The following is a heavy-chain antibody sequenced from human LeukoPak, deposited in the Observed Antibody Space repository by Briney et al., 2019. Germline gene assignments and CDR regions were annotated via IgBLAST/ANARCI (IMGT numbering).Heavy chain of an antibody. Sequence: PSETLSLTCTVSGGSITSYHYSWIRQPPGKGLEWIGYIYYRGSTNYNPSLKSRVTISVDTSKNQFSLKLSSVTAADTTVYYCARGGSGTYYHYWGQGTLVTVSS. D-gene: IGHD1-26*01. CDR3: ARGGSGTYYHY. CDR2: IYYRGST. CDR1: GGSITSYH. J-gene: IGHJ4*02. V-gene: IGHV4-59*01.